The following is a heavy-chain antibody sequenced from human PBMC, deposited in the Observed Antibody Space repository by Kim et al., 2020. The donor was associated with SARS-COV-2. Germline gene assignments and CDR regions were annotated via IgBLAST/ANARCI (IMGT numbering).Heavy chain of an antibody. CDR2: ISWNSGRI. Sequence: GGSLRLSCVASGFTFGNYWMHWVRQAPGKGLEWVSGISWNSGRIDYADSVKGRFTISRDNAKNSLYLQMNSLRAEDTAFYYCAKDTQYSSSSWFDPWGQGTLVTVSS. J-gene: IGHJ5*02. V-gene: IGHV3-9*01. D-gene: IGHD6-6*01. CDR3: AKDTQYSSSSWFDP. CDR1: GFTFGNYW.